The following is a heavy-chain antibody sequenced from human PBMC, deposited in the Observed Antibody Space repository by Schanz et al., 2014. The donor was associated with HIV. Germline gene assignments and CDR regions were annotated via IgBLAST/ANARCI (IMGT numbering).Heavy chain of an antibody. Sequence: QVQVVESGGGVVRPGRSLRLSCAGSGFTFSNYGMHWVRQAPGKGLEWVSGISIDGDQTYYADSVRGRFTISRDNSKNTVYLQMNSLRAEDTAVYYCANEEVPNDFWGQGTLVTVSS. CDR2: ISIDGDQT. CDR3: ANEEVPNDF. CDR1: GFTFSNYG. J-gene: IGHJ4*02. V-gene: IGHV3-NL1*01.